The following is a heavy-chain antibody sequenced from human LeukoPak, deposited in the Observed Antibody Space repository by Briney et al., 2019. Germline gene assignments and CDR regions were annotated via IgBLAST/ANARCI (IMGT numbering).Heavy chain of an antibody. V-gene: IGHV1-2*02. J-gene: IGHJ3*02. CDR2: INPNSGGT. D-gene: IGHD6-19*01. CDR1: GYTFTGYY. CDR3: ASDIAVAGHDAFDI. Sequence: ASVKVSCKASGYTFTGYYMHWVRQAPGQGLEWMGWINPNSGGTNYAQKFQGRVTMTRDTSISTAYMELSRLRSDDTAVYYCASDIAVAGHDAFDIWGQGTMVTVSA.